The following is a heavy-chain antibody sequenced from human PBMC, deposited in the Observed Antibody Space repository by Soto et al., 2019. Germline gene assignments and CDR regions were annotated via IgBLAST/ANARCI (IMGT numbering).Heavy chain of an antibody. CDR1: GGTFSSYA. V-gene: IGHV1-69*01. Sequence: VKVSCKASGGTFSSYAISWVRQAPGQGLEWMGGIIPIFGTANYAQKFQGRVTITADESTSTAYMELSSLRSEDTAVYYCARKGQGSFGVVIIGDYYYGMDVWGQGTTVTVSS. CDR3: ARKGQGSFGVVIIGDYYYGMDV. CDR2: IIPIFGTA. J-gene: IGHJ6*02. D-gene: IGHD3-3*01.